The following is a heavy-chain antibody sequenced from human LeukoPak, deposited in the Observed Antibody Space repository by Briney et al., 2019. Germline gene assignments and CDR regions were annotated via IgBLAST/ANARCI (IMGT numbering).Heavy chain of an antibody. Sequence: SETLSLTCAVYGGSFSGYYWSWIRQPPGKGLEWIGEINHSGSTNYNPSLKSRVTISVDTSKNQFSLKLSSVTAADTAVYYCARRRLSSSWYHFDYWGQGTLVTVSS. V-gene: IGHV4-34*01. J-gene: IGHJ4*02. CDR1: GGSFSGYY. CDR3: ARRRLSSSWYHFDY. D-gene: IGHD6-13*01. CDR2: INHSGST.